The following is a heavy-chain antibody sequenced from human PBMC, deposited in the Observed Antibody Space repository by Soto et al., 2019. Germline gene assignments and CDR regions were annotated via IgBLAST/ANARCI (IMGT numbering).Heavy chain of an antibody. CDR2: INHSGST. CDR1: GGSFSGYY. D-gene: IGHD5-12*01. CDR3: ARDSVGSGYD. V-gene: IGHV4-34*01. Sequence: PSETLSLTCAVYGGSFSGYYWSWIRQPPGKGLEWIGEINHSGSTNYNPSLKSRVTISVATSKNHFSLELRSVTAADTAVYYCARDSVGSGYDWGQGTLVTVSS. J-gene: IGHJ4*02.